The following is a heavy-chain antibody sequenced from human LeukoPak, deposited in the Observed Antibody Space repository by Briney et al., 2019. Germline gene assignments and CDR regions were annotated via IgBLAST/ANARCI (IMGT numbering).Heavy chain of an antibody. Sequence: SETLSLTCTVSGGSISSYYWSWIRQPPGKGLEWIGYIYYSGSTNYNPSLKSRVTISVDTSKNQFSLKLSSVTAADTAVYYCARASVDYYDSSATPWYAFDIWGQGTMVTVSS. CDR3: ARASVDYYDSSATPWYAFDI. CDR1: GGSISSYY. V-gene: IGHV4-59*01. D-gene: IGHD3-22*01. CDR2: IYYSGST. J-gene: IGHJ3*02.